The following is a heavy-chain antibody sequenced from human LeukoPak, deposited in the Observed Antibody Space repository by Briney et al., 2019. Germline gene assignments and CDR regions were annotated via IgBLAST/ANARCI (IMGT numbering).Heavy chain of an antibody. CDR1: GYTFTSYG. CDR3: ARDDGATITYVYYYYYGMDV. Sequence: GASVKVSCKASGYTFTSYGISWVRQAPGQGLEWMGWISAYNGNTNYAQKLQGRVTMTTDTSTSTAYMELRSLRSDDTAVYYCARDDGATITYVYYYYYGMDVWGQGTTVTVSS. J-gene: IGHJ6*02. V-gene: IGHV1-18*01. D-gene: IGHD5-12*01. CDR2: ISAYNGNT.